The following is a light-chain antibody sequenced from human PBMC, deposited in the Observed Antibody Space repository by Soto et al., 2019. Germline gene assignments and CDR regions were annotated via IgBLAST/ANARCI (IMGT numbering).Light chain of an antibody. CDR2: KAS. V-gene: IGKV1-5*03. Sequence: DIQMTQSPSTLSASVGDRVTITCRASQNIISWLAWYQQKPGKAPKLLTYKASSLESGVPSRFNGSGSGTEFTLTINSLQPDDFATYYCQQYISFPHTFGQGTKLEIK. J-gene: IGKJ2*01. CDR1: QNIISW. CDR3: QQYISFPHT.